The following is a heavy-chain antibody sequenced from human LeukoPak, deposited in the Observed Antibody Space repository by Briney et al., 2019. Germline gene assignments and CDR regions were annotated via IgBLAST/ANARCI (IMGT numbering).Heavy chain of an antibody. CDR1: GFTVSSNY. CDR2: IYSGGST. D-gene: IGHD1-26*01. Sequence: GGSLRLSCAASGFTVSSNYMSWVRQAPGKGLEWVSVIYSGGSTYYADSVKGRFTISRDNSKNTLYLQMNSLRAEDTAVYYCARDQGGSYRNDAFDIWGQGTMVTVSS. CDR3: ARDQGGSYRNDAFDI. V-gene: IGHV3-53*01. J-gene: IGHJ3*02.